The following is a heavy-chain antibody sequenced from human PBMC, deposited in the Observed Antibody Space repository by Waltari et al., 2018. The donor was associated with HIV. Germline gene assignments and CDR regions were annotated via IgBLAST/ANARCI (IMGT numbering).Heavy chain of an antibody. J-gene: IGHJ6*02. V-gene: IGHV4-4*07. CDR1: GGSISSYY. CDR2: IYTSGST. CDR3: ARDRTLFWSGYYIHYYYGMDV. D-gene: IGHD3-3*01. Sequence: QVQLQESGPGLVKPSETLYLTCTVSGGSISSYYWSWIRQPAGKGLEWIGRIYTSGSTNYNPSLKSRVTMSVDTSKNQFSLKLSSVTAADTAVYYCARDRTLFWSGYYIHYYYGMDVWGQGTTVTVSS.